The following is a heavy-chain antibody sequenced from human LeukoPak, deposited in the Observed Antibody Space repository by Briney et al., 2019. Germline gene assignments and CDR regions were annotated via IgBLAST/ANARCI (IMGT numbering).Heavy chain of an antibody. J-gene: IGHJ4*02. V-gene: IGHV3-23*01. Sequence: GGSLRLSCVTPGLRFNTYAMSWVRQAPGKGLEWASAISAGGDETHYADSVKGRFTVSRDNSKNTLFLQMNSLRVEDTAVYYCAQDHLGFGDYWFGYWGQGTLVSVSS. CDR2: ISAGGDET. CDR3: AQDHLGFGDYWFGY. CDR1: GLRFNTYA. D-gene: IGHD4-17*01.